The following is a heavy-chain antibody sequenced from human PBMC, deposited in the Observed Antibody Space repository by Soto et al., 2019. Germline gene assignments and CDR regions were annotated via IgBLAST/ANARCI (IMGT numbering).Heavy chain of an antibody. D-gene: IGHD6-13*01. J-gene: IGHJ4*02. Sequence: GGSLRLSCAASGFTFDDYAMHWVRQAPGRGLEWVSGISWNSGSIGYADSVKGRFTISRDNAKNSLYLQMNSLRAEDTALYYCAKVIAAAGTQFGYWGQGTLVTVSS. CDR1: GFTFDDYA. V-gene: IGHV3-9*01. CDR2: ISWNSGSI. CDR3: AKVIAAAGTQFGY.